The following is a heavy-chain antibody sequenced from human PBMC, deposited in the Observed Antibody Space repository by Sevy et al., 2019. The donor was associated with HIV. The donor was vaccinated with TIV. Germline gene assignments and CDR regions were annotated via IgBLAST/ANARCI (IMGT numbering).Heavy chain of an antibody. J-gene: IGHJ6*02. CDR3: AKGDRSFYGLDV. CDR2: ISGSGGIT. CDR1: GFTFSPYA. V-gene: IGHV3-23*01. Sequence: GGSLRLSCAASGFTFSPYAVSWVRQAPGKGLEWVSAISGSGGITYNADSVEGRFTISRDNSKNTLYLEMNSLRVEDTAVYYCAKGDRSFYGLDVWGQGTTVTVSS. D-gene: IGHD3-22*01.